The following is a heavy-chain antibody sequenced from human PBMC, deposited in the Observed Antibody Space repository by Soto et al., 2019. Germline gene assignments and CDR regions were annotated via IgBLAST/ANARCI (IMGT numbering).Heavy chain of an antibody. J-gene: IGHJ4*02. V-gene: IGHV1-69*01. D-gene: IGHD3-16*02. CDR2: IIPIFDTP. Sequence: QVQLVQSGAEVRKPGSAVRVSCKASGGTFNMYAMNWVRQAPGQGLEWMAGIIPIFDTPRYSQQFQGRVTIIADETTSTADMELRTLRSEDTAIYYCARSIGSGGVIGGFAYWGQGTLVTVAS. CDR1: GGTFNMYA. CDR3: ARSIGSGGVIGGFAY.